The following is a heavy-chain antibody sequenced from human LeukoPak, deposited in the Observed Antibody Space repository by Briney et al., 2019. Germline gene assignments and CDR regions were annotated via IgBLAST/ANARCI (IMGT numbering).Heavy chain of an antibody. D-gene: IGHD4-11*01. V-gene: IGHV3-30-3*01. Sequence: GGSLRLSCAASGFTLSSYAMHWVRQAPGKGLEWVAVISYDGSNKYYADSVKGRFTISRDNSKNTLYLQMNSLRAEDTAVYYCARTITVTTSAVDYWGQGTLVTVSS. CDR3: ARTITVTTSAVDY. J-gene: IGHJ4*02. CDR1: GFTLSSYA. CDR2: ISYDGSNK.